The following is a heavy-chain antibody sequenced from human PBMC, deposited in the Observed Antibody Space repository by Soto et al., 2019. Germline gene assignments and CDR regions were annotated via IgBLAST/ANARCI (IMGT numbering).Heavy chain of an antibody. D-gene: IGHD1-26*01. CDR3: ARVVVGSRLSLDY. J-gene: IGHJ4*02. CDR2: ISPIFGTP. V-gene: IGHV1-69*01. Sequence: QVQLVQSGAEVKKPGSSVTVSCKASGGTFSSYTISWVRQAPGQGLEWMAGISPIFGTPIYAQKLQDRVAITADDATMTAYMEMNRMTSEDTAVYYGARVVVGSRLSLDYWGQGTLVTISS. CDR1: GGTFSSYT.